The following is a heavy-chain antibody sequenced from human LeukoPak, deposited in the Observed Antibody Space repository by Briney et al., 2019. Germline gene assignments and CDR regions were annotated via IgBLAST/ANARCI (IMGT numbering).Heavy chain of an antibody. CDR1: GGSVRSATYY. V-gene: IGHV4-61*01. D-gene: IGHD6-13*01. CDR3: ARVYSSSWDDQDYYYYMDV. J-gene: IGHJ6*03. CDR2: IFYSGST. Sequence: SETLSLTCTGSGGSVRSATYYWSWIRQPPGKGLEWIAYIFYSGSTNYNPSLKSRVTISVDTSKNQFSLRLNSVTAADTAIYYCARVYSSSWDDQDYYYYMDVWGKGSTVTVSS.